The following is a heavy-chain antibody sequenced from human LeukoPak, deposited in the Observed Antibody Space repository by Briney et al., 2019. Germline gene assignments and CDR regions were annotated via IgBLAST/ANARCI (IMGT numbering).Heavy chain of an antibody. V-gene: IGHV3-9*01. Sequence: GGSLRLSCAVSGFTFNDYAMHWVRQVPGKGLEWVAGITSKGGTLAYADSVKGRFTISRDNAKNSLYLQMNSLRAEDTALYYCARDRSDYYGMDVWGQGTTVTVSS. CDR2: ITSKGGTL. CDR3: ARDRSDYYGMDV. CDR1: GFTFNDYA. J-gene: IGHJ6*02. D-gene: IGHD3-10*01.